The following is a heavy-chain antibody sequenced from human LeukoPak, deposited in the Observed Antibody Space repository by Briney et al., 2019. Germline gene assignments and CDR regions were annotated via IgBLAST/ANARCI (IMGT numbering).Heavy chain of an antibody. J-gene: IGHJ5*02. CDR1: GYTFTGYY. CDR2: INPNSGGT. Sequence: ASVKVSCKASGYTFTGYYMHWVRQAPGQGPEWMGWINPNSGGTNYAQKFQGGVTMTRDTSISTAYMELSSLRSEDTAVYYCARDRSVDDFWSGYYNWFDPWGQGTLVTVSS. D-gene: IGHD3-3*01. V-gene: IGHV1-2*02. CDR3: ARDRSVDDFWSGYYNWFDP.